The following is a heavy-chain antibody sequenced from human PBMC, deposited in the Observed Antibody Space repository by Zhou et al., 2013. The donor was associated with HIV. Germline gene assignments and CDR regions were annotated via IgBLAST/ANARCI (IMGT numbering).Heavy chain of an antibody. Sequence: QVQLVQSGAEVKKPGSSVKVSCKASGGTFSSYAISWVRQAPGQGLEWMGGIIPIFGTANYAQKFQGRVTITTDESTSTAYMELSSLRSEDTAVYYCARGSVSGYSSSWDPYYYYYMDVWGQRDHGHRLL. CDR3: ARGSVSGYSSSWDPYYYYYMDV. CDR2: IIPIFGTA. CDR1: GGTFSSYA. D-gene: IGHD6-13*01. V-gene: IGHV1-69*05. J-gene: IGHJ6*03.